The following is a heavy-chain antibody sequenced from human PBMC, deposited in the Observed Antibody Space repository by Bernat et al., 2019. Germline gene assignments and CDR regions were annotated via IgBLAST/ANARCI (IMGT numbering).Heavy chain of an antibody. J-gene: IGHJ4*02. Sequence: QLQLQESGPGLVKPSETLSLTCTVSGGSISSSSYYWGWIRQPPGKGLEWIGSIYYSGSTYYNASLKSRVTISVETSKNLFSLKLSSVTAADTAVYYCARQRSSSWYSPFEYWGQGTLVTVSS. V-gene: IGHV4-39*01. CDR2: IYYSGST. CDR1: GGSISSSSYY. D-gene: IGHD6-13*01. CDR3: ARQRSSSWYSPFEY.